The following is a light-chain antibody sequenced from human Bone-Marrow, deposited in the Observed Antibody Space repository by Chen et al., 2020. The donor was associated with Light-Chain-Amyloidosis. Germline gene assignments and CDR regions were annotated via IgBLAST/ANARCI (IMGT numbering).Light chain of an antibody. CDR2: GDN. V-gene: IGLV3-21*02. Sequence: SYVLTQPSSVSVAPGQTATIACGGNNIGSTSVHWSQQTPGQAPLLVVYGDNDRTSGIPERLTGGNSGNTATLMNSRVAAGDEAGYYCQVWDRSRDRAVFGGGTKLTVL. CDR1: NIGSTS. CDR3: QVWDRSRDRAV. J-gene: IGLJ3*02.